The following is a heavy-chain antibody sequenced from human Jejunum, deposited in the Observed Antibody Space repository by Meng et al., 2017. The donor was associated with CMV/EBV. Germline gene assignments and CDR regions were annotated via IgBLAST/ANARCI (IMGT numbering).Heavy chain of an antibody. CDR2: ITTDGTT. CDR3: TGLDY. CDR1: GFTFSTYW. Sequence: GPLVEASCGLVPPWGSLRLSFAASGFTFSTYWMHWVRQEPGKGLLWVSRITTDGTTNYADSVKGRFSISRDNAKNTLYLQMNSLRAEDTGVYYCTGLDYWGQGTLVTVSS. V-gene: IGHV3-74*01. J-gene: IGHJ4*02.